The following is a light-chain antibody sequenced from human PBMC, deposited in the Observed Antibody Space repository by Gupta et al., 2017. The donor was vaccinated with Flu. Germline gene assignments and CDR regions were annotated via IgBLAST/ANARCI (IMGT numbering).Light chain of an antibody. Sequence: PSSMSVSLGDRLTITCRASRSIGTYLNGYQQRPGKAPKLLIYLTSKLQTGVPSRFSGSGSGTXFSLTVXSLQPEDSATYYCQQSDRAPFTFGXGTKVDIK. V-gene: IGKV1-39*01. J-gene: IGKJ3*01. CDR3: QQSDRAPFT. CDR1: RSIGTY. CDR2: LTS.